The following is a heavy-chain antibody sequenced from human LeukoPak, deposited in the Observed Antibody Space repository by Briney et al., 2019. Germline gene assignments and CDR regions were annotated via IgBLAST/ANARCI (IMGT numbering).Heavy chain of an antibody. CDR3: ARDIDRSSGYYRQRNWFDP. CDR1: GYTFTSYD. D-gene: IGHD3-22*01. Sequence: GASVKVSCKASGYTFTSYDINWVRQAPGQGLEWMGRIIPIFGTANYAQKFQGRVTITTDESTSTAYMELSSLRSEDTAVYYCARDIDRSSGYYRQRNWFDPWGQGTLVTVSS. CDR2: IIPIFGTA. V-gene: IGHV1-69*05. J-gene: IGHJ5*02.